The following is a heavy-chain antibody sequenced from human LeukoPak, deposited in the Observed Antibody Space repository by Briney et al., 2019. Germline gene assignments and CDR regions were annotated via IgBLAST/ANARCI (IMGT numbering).Heavy chain of an antibody. CDR3: ARGRGSTGAVKYYFDY. V-gene: IGHV4-4*07. D-gene: IGHD3-10*01. CDR1: GGSISSYY. Sequence: PSETLSHTCTVSGGSISSYYWSWIRQPAGKGLEWIGRIYTSGSTNYNPSLKSRVTMSVDTSKNQFSLKLSSVTAADTAVYYCARGRGSTGAVKYYFDYWGQGTLVTVSS. J-gene: IGHJ4*02. CDR2: IYTSGST.